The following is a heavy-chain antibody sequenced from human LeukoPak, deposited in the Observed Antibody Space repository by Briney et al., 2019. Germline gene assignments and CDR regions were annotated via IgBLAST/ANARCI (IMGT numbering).Heavy chain of an antibody. Sequence: PSETLSLTCTVSGGSISSYYWSWIRQPPGKGLEWIGYIYYTGNTNYNPSLKSRVTISVDTSKNQFSLKLSSVTAADTAVYYCARDRLQLQSRGQGTLVTVSS. V-gene: IGHV4-59*01. J-gene: IGHJ4*02. CDR2: IYYTGNT. CDR3: ARDRLQLQS. D-gene: IGHD5-24*01. CDR1: GGSISSYY.